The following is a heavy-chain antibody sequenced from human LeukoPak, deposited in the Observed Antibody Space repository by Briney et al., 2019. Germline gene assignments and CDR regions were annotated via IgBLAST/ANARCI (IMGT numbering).Heavy chain of an antibody. Sequence: GGSLRLSCAASGSTFSNYNMNWVRQAPGKGLEWASAISGSGGSTYYADSVKGRFTISRDNSKNTLCLQMNSLRAEDTAVYYCAKGGYYYDSSGYYYFDYWGQGTLVTVSS. CDR2: ISGSGGST. V-gene: IGHV3-23*01. CDR3: AKGGYYYDSSGYYYFDY. D-gene: IGHD3-22*01. CDR1: GSTFSNYN. J-gene: IGHJ4*02.